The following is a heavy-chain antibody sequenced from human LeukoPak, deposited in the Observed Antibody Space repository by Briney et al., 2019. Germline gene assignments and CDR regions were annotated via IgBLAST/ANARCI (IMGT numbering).Heavy chain of an antibody. CDR1: GFTFSDYS. CDR3: ARGGRSTYFDWSPDY. D-gene: IGHD3-9*01. V-gene: IGHV3-21*01. CDR2: ISSSSSYI. Sequence: GGSLRLSCAASGFTFSDYSMNWVRQAPGKGLEWVSSISSSSSYIYYADSLKGRFTISRDNARNSLYLQMNSLRAEDTAVYYCARGGRSTYFDWSPDYWGQGTLVTVS. J-gene: IGHJ4*02.